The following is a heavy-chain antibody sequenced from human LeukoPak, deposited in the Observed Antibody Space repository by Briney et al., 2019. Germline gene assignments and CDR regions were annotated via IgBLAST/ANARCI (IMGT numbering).Heavy chain of an antibody. CDR3: AKDTPGVLWFGVSRGMDV. CDR2: ISYDGSNK. J-gene: IGHJ6*02. V-gene: IGHV3-30*18. D-gene: IGHD3-10*01. Sequence: GGSLRLSCAASGFTFSSYGMHWVRQAPGKGLEWVAVISYDGSNKYYADSVKGRFTISRDNSKNTLYLQMNSLRAEDTAVYYCAKDTPGVLWFGVSRGMDVWGQGTTVTVSS. CDR1: GFTFSSYG.